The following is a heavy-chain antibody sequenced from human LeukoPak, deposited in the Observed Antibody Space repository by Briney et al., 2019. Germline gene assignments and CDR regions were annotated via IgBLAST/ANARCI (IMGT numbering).Heavy chain of an antibody. D-gene: IGHD3-10*01. CDR2: INPNSGGT. J-gene: IGHJ4*02. Sequence: ASVRVSSKASRYTFTAYYMHSGRRAPGQGVEWMGWINPNSGGTNYAQKFQGRVTMTRDTSISTVYMELSRLTSDDTAVYYCARDYYGSGSYYYPVGFDYWGQGTLVTVSS. CDR1: RYTFTAYY. CDR3: ARDYYGSGSYYYPVGFDY. V-gene: IGHV1-2*02.